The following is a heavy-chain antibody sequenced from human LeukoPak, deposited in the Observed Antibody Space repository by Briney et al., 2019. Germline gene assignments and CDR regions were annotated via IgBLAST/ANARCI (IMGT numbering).Heavy chain of an antibody. V-gene: IGHV3-23*01. CDR1: GFTFSSYA. CDR2: ISGSGGST. Sequence: GGSLRLSCAASGFTFSSYAMSWVRQAPGKGLEWVSAISGSGGSTYYADSVKGRFTISRDNSKNTLYLQMNSLRAEDTAVYYCARIHYYDSSGPGVAFDIWGQGTTVTVSS. J-gene: IGHJ3*02. CDR3: ARIHYYDSSGPGVAFDI. D-gene: IGHD3-22*01.